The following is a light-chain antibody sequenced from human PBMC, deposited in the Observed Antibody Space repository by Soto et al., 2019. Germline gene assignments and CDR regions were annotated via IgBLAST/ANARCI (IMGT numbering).Light chain of an antibody. CDR1: DSNVGTNH. V-gene: IGLV1-47*01. CDR3: AAWDDTLSGFVV. CDR2: RGV. J-gene: IGLJ2*01. Sequence: QSVLTQPPSVSGTPGQSVTISCSGSDSNVGTNHVNWYRQFPGTAPEVLIFRGVQRSSGVPGRITASKSGTSAFLAISGLRSDDEADYYCAAWDDTLSGFVVFGGGTKVTVL.